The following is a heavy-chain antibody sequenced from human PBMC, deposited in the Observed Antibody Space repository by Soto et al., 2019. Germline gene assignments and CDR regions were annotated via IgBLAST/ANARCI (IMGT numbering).Heavy chain of an antibody. CDR3: ARAQGPLQELLLFGELSQHYFDY. Sequence: QVQLQESGPGQVKPSQTLSLTCTVSGGSISSGGYYWSWIRQHPGKGLEWIGYIYYSGSTYYNPSLKSRVTISVDTSKNQFSLKMSSVPAADTAVYYCARAQGPLQELLLFGELSQHYFDYWGQGTLVAVSS. CDR2: IYYSGST. CDR1: GGSISSGGYY. D-gene: IGHD3-10*01. J-gene: IGHJ4*02. V-gene: IGHV4-31*03.